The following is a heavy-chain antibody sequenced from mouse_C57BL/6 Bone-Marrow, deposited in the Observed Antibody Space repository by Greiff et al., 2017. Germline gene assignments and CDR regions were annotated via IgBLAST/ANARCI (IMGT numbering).Heavy chain of an antibody. CDR2: IDPSDSYT. V-gene: IGHV1-50*01. CDR3: ARRGRWLLDY. D-gene: IGHD2-3*01. Sequence: QVQLQQPGAELVKPGASVKLSCKASGYTFTSYWMQWVKQRPGQGLEWIGEIDPSDSYTNYNQKFKGKATLTVDTSSSTAYMQLSSLTSEDSAVYYCARRGRWLLDYWGQGTTLTVSS. J-gene: IGHJ2*01. CDR1: GYTFTSYW.